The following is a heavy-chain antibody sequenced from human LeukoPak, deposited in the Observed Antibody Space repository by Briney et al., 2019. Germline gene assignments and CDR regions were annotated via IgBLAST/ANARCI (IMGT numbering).Heavy chain of an antibody. CDR3: ARVYDSSGYYESPFDY. Sequence: ASVKVSCKASGYTFTSYYMHWMRQAPGQGLEWMGIINPSGGSTSYAQKFQGRVTMTRDMSTSTVYMELSSLRSEDTAVYYCARVYDSSGYYESPFDYWGQGTLVTVSS. V-gene: IGHV1-46*01. CDR2: INPSGGST. D-gene: IGHD3-22*01. J-gene: IGHJ4*02. CDR1: GYTFTSYY.